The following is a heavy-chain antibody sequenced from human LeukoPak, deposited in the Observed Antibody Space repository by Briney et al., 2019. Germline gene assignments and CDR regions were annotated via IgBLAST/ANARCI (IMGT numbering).Heavy chain of an antibody. J-gene: IGHJ4*02. D-gene: IGHD4-17*01. Sequence: KASETLSLTCTVSGGSISSGRYYWSWIRQPAGRGLEWIGRFYTSGSTNYNPSLKSRVTISIDTSKNQFSLKLSSVTAADTAVYYCARTSGDYRFDYWGQGTLVTVSS. CDR3: ARTSGDYRFDY. V-gene: IGHV4-61*02. CDR1: GGSISSGRYY. CDR2: FYTSGST.